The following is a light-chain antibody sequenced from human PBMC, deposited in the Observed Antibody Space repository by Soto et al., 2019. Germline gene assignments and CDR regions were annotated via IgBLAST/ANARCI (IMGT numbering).Light chain of an antibody. CDR1: QRVGNN. Sequence: EIVVTQSPATLSVSPGERATLSCRASQRVGNNFAWYQQQPGQAPRLLIFATSTRATGVPDRFSGSGSGTEFTLTISSLQSEDFAVYYWQQYGDWPLTFGGGAKVEIE. CDR2: ATS. CDR3: QQYGDWPLT. V-gene: IGKV3-15*01. J-gene: IGKJ4*01.